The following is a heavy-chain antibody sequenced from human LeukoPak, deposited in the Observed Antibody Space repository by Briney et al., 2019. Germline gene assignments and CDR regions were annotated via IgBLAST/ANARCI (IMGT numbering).Heavy chain of an antibody. CDR2: INWNGGST. J-gene: IGHJ4*02. CDR3: ARDWTYYYGSGSYYPVYFDY. D-gene: IGHD3-10*01. CDR1: GFTFDDYG. V-gene: IGHV3-20*04. Sequence: GGSLRLSCAASGFTFDDYGMSWVRQAPGKGLEWVSGINWNGGSTGYADSVKGRFTISRDNAKNSLYLQMNSLRAEDTAVYYCARDWTYYYGSGSYYPVYFDYWGQGTLVTVSS.